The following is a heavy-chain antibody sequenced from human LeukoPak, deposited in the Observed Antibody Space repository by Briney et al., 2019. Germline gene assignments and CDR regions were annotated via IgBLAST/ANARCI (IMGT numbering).Heavy chain of an antibody. V-gene: IGHV3-9*03. D-gene: IGHD4-17*01. CDR2: ISWNSGSI. Sequence: GRSLRLSCAASGFTFDDYAMHWVRQAPGKGLEWVSGISWNSGSIGYADSVKGRFTISRDNAKNSLYLQMNSLRAEGMALYYCAKGGDYGKDDAFDIWGQGTMVTVSS. J-gene: IGHJ3*02. CDR1: GFTFDDYA. CDR3: AKGGDYGKDDAFDI.